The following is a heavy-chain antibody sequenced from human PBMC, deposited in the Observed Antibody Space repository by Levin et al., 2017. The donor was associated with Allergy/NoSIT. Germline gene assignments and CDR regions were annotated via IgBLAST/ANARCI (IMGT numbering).Heavy chain of an antibody. CDR3: AKDQSSVRELFDY. V-gene: IGHV3-30*18. D-gene: IGHD3-10*01. CDR1: GFTFSSYG. J-gene: IGHJ4*02. Sequence: QAGGSLRLSCAASGFTFSSYGMHWVRQAPGKGLEWVAVISYDGSNKYYADSVKGRFTISRDNSKNTRYLQMNSLRAEDTAVYYCAKDQSSVRELFDYWGQGTLVTVSS. CDR2: ISYDGSNK.